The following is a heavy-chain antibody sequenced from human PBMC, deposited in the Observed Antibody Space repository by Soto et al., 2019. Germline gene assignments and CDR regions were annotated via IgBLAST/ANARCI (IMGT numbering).Heavy chain of an antibody. V-gene: IGHV1-69*05. CDR2: IIPNFGTA. D-gene: IGHD6-19*01. CDR3: ARDPVGIYSSGWSTGVRSFDY. CDR1: GGTFSSYA. J-gene: IGHJ4*02. Sequence: GASVKVSCKASGGTFSSYAISWVRQAPGQGLEWMGGIIPNFGTANYAQKFQGRVTMTTDESTSTAYMELRSLRSDDTAVYYCARDPVGIYSSGWSTGVRSFDYWGQGTLVTVSS.